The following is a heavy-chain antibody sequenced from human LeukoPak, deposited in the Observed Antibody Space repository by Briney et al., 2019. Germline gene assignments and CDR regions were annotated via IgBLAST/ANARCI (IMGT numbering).Heavy chain of an antibody. Sequence: GGSLRLSCAASGFTFSRYSMNWVRQAPGKGLEWVSAISGSGGSTYYADSVKGRFTISRDNSKNTLYLQMNSLRAEDTAVYYCAKLRRGPMDAFDIWGQGTMVTVSS. CDR2: ISGSGGST. V-gene: IGHV3-23*01. CDR1: GFTFSRYS. CDR3: AKLRRGPMDAFDI. J-gene: IGHJ3*02. D-gene: IGHD1-14*01.